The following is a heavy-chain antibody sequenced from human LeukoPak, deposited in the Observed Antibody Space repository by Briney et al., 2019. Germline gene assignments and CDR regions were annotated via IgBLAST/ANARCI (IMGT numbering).Heavy chain of an antibody. J-gene: IGHJ4*02. Sequence: GGSLRLSCAASGFIFSNYAMHWVRQAPGKGLEWVAVIWYDGTNKYYADSVKGRFTISRDNSKNTLYLQMNSLRAEDTAVYYCAKDTLDSSGYCFDYRGQGTLVTVSS. V-gene: IGHV3-33*06. CDR1: GFIFSNYA. CDR2: IWYDGTNK. CDR3: AKDTLDSSGYCFDY. D-gene: IGHD3-22*01.